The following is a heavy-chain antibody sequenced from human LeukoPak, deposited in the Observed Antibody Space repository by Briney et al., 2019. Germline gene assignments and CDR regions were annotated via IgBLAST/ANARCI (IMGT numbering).Heavy chain of an antibody. D-gene: IGHD2-15*01. Sequence: ASVKVSCKASGYTFTSYAMHWVRQAPGQRLEWMGWINAGNGNTKYPQKFQGRVTITRDTSASTAYMELSSLRSEDTAVYYCARGPYCSGGSCYEARRRYYFDYWGQGTLVTVSS. CDR1: GYTFTSYA. V-gene: IGHV1-3*01. CDR3: ARGPYCSGGSCYEARRRYYFDY. CDR2: INAGNGNT. J-gene: IGHJ4*02.